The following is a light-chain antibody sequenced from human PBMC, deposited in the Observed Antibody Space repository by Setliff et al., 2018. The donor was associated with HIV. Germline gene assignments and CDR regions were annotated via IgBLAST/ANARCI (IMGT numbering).Light chain of an antibody. J-gene: IGLJ1*01. Sequence: QSALAQPASVSGSPGQSITISCTGTSSDVGTYNFVSWYQQHPGKAPKLMLYDVCNRPSGISNRFSASKSGNTASLTISGLQAEDEADYYCRSYTSSTPLYVFRTGTKVPVL. CDR3: RSYTSSTPLYV. CDR1: SSDVGTYNF. V-gene: IGLV2-14*03. CDR2: DVC.